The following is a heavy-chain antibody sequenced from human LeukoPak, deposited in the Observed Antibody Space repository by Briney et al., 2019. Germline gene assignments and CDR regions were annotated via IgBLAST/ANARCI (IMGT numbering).Heavy chain of an antibody. J-gene: IGHJ6*02. CDR1: GGSISSGGYS. D-gene: IGHD6-13*01. Sequence: SETLSLTCTVSGGSISSGGYSWSWIRQHPGKGLEWLGYIYYSGSTYYNPSLKSRVTISVDTSKNQFSLKLSSVTGADAAVYYCAMTAAAGNYYYDGMDVWGQGTTVTVSS. V-gene: IGHV4-31*03. CDR3: AMTAAAGNYYYDGMDV. CDR2: IYYSGST.